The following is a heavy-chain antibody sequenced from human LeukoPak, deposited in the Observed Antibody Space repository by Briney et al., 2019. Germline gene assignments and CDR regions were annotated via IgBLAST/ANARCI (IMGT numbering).Heavy chain of an antibody. CDR2: TWSDERNK. CDR3: ARESGGGYCRSGRTCRVDV. J-gene: IGHJ6*02. Sequence: PGGSLRLSCAASGFTFSSYSMTWVRQAPGKGMEWVAGTWSDERNKNYTDSVKGRFVISRDNSKNTVSLQMYSLTGEDTAVYYCARESGGGYCRSGRTCRVDVWGQGTMVIVSS. D-gene: IGHD2-2*03. CDR1: GFTFSSYS. V-gene: IGHV3-33*08.